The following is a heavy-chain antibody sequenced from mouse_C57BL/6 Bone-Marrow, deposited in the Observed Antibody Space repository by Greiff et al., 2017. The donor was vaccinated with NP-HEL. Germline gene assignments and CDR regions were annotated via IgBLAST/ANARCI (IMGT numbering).Heavy chain of an antibody. CDR1: GFNIKDYY. J-gene: IGHJ4*01. CDR2: IDPEDGET. Sequence: EVKLQESGAELVKPGASVKLSCTASGFNIKDYYMHWVKQRTEQGLEWIGRIDPEDGETKYAQKFQGKATITADTSSNTAYLQLSSLTSEDTAVYYCARSFYSMDYWGQGTSVTVSS. V-gene: IGHV14-2*01. CDR3: ARSFYSMDY.